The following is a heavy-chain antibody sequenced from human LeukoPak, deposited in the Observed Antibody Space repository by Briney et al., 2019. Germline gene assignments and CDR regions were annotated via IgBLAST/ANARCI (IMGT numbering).Heavy chain of an antibody. Sequence: PGRSLRLSCAASGFTFSSYAMHWVRQAPGKGLEWVAVISYDGSNKYYADSVKGRFTISRDNAKNSLYLQMNSLRAEDTAVYYCARDTGALVTHFDYWGQGTLVTVSS. D-gene: IGHD5-18*01. CDR1: GFTFSSYA. J-gene: IGHJ4*02. CDR2: ISYDGSNK. CDR3: ARDTGALVTHFDY. V-gene: IGHV3-30-3*01.